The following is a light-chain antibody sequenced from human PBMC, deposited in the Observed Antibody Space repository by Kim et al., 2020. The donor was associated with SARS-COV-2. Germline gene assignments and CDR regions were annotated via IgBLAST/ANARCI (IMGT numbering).Light chain of an antibody. Sequence: VSPGQTASITCSGDKLGDKYASWYQQKPGQSPVVVIFRDNRRPSGIPERVSGSNSGNTATLTISGTQAMDEADYYCQAWDSSIYVFRTGTKVTVL. V-gene: IGLV3-1*01. CDR1: KLGDKY. CDR3: QAWDSSIYV. CDR2: RDN. J-gene: IGLJ1*01.